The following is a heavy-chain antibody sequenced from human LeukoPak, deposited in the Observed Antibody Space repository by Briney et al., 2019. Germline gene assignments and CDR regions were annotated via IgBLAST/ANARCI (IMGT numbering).Heavy chain of an antibody. D-gene: IGHD3-16*01. CDR3: ARGGRPRRYYYYYYMDV. CDR1: GASISSYY. Sequence: PSETLSLTCTVSGASISSYYWSWIRQPAGKGLQWIGRIYTDGSTNYNPSLKSRVTISVDTSKNQFSLKLSSVTAADTAVYYCARGGRPRRYYYYYYMDVWGKGTTVTISS. CDR2: IYTDGST. V-gene: IGHV4-4*07. J-gene: IGHJ6*03.